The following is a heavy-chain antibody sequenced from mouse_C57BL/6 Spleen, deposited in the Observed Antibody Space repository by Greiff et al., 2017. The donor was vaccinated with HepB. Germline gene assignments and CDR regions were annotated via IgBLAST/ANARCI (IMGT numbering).Heavy chain of an antibody. V-gene: IGHV1-15*01. CDR1: GYTFTDYE. J-gene: IGHJ2*01. CDR2: IDPETGGT. CDR3: TRWGDGDSVDY. D-gene: IGHD2-13*01. Sequence: VQLQQSGAELVRPGASVTLSCKASGYTFTDYEMHWVKQTPVHGLEWIGAIDPETGGTAYNQKFKGKAILTADKSSSTAYMELRSVTSEDSAVYYCTRWGDGDSVDYWGQGTTLTVSS.